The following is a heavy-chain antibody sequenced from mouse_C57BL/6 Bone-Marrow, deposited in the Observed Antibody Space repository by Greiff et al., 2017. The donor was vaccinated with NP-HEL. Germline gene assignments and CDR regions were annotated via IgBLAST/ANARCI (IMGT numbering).Heavy chain of an antibody. CDR3: ARWLYDYDAY. V-gene: IGHV1-19*01. CDR2: INPYNGGT. CDR1: GYTFTDYY. D-gene: IGHD2-4*01. J-gene: IGHJ3*01. Sequence: DVQLQESGPVLVKPGASVKMSCKASGYTFTDYYMNWVKQSHGKSLEWIGVINPYNGGTSYNQKFKGKATLTVDKSSSTAYMELNSLTSEDSAVYYCARWLYDYDAYWGQGTLVTVSA.